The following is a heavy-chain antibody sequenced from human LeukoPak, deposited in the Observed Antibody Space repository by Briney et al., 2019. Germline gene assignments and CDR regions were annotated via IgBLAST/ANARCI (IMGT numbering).Heavy chain of an antibody. V-gene: IGHV3-15*01. Sequence: PGGSLRLSCVASGFTFRNVWLNWVRQAPGQGPEWVGRIKSYNDGGTTDSAAPVKGRFIISRDDSKNTLYLQMNSLKMEDTAIYYCTTYLQNGGGWSWGQGTLVTVSS. CDR3: TTYLQNGGGWS. D-gene: IGHD6-19*01. CDR2: IKSYNDGGTT. CDR1: GFTFRNVW. J-gene: IGHJ5*02.